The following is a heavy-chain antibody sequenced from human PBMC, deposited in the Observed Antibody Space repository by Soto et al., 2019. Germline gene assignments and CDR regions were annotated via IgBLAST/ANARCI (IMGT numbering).Heavy chain of an antibody. V-gene: IGHV4-4*02. D-gene: IGHD2-2*01. Sequence: SETLSLTCAVSGGSISSSNWWSWVRQPPGKGLELIGEIYHSGSTNYNPSLKSRVTISVDKSKNQFSLKLSSVTAADTAVYYCARSIVVVPAAISPYYYYGMDVWGQGTTVTVSS. CDR3: ARSIVVVPAAISPYYYYGMDV. CDR1: GGSISSSNW. J-gene: IGHJ6*02. CDR2: IYHSGST.